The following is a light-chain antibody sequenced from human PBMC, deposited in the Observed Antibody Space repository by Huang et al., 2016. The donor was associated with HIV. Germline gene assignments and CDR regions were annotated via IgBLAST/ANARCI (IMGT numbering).Light chain of an antibody. CDR3: QQAHSLPLT. Sequence: DIQMTQSPSSVSASVGDRVTITCRASQGITSWLVWYHQKPGKAPKLLIYAASNLQSGVPSRFSGSGSGTDFTLTITSLQPEDFATYYCQQAHSLPLTFGGGTKVEIK. J-gene: IGKJ4*01. CDR1: QGITSW. V-gene: IGKV1-12*01. CDR2: AAS.